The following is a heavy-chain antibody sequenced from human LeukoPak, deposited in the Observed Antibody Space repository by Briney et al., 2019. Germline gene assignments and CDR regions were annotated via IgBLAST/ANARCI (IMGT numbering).Heavy chain of an antibody. Sequence: ASVKVSCKASGGTFSSYAISWVRQAPGQGLDWMGGINPIFGTANYAQKFQGRVTITADESTSTAYMELSSLRSEDTAVYYCARDCSSTSCYRSAFDPWGQGTLVTVSS. CDR1: GGTFSSYA. J-gene: IGHJ5*02. V-gene: IGHV1-69*13. CDR3: ARDCSSTSCYRSAFDP. D-gene: IGHD2-2*02. CDR2: INPIFGTA.